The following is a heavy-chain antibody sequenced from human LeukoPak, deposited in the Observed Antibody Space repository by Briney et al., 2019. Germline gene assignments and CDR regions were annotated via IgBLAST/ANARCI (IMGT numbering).Heavy chain of an antibody. V-gene: IGHV3-9*01. CDR2: ISWSSGTI. D-gene: IGHD3-3*01. Sequence: PGGSLRLSCAASGFTFGDYGTHWVRQRPGKGLEWVSGISWSSGTIVYADSVKGRFTISRDNAKNALYLQMNNLRPDDTALYYCAKDFTFLERHQFDYWGQGTLVTVSS. CDR1: GFTFGDYG. CDR3: AKDFTFLERHQFDY. J-gene: IGHJ4*02.